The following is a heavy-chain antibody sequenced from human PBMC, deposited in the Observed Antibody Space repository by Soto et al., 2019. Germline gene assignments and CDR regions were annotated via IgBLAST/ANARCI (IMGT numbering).Heavy chain of an antibody. CDR1: GGSISSSSYY. Sequence: PSETLSLTCTVSGGSISSSSYYWGWIRQPPGKGLEWIGSIYYSGSTYYNPSLKSRVTISVDTYKNQFYLKQSSVTAADTAVYYCARRGPESITKVGEVVYDYYSYMDVWGKGTTVTVSS. CDR3: ARRGPESITKVGEVVYDYYSYMDV. D-gene: IGHD3-10*01. V-gene: IGHV4-39*01. CDR2: IYYSGST. J-gene: IGHJ6*03.